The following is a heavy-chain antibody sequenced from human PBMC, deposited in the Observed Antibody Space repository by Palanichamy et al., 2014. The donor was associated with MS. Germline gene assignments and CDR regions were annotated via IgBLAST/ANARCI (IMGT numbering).Heavy chain of an antibody. D-gene: IGHD3-16*01. V-gene: IGHV3-7*01. CDR2: IKQDGSEK. Sequence: EVQLVESGGGLVRAGGSLRLSCAVSGFTCSSYWMGLGPPGVLGRGLEWVANIKQDGSEKYYVDSVKGRFTISRDNAKNSLYLQMNSLRAEDTAVYYCARDTYRFFDYWGQGTLVTVSS. CDR3: ARDTYRFFDY. CDR1: GFTCSSYW. J-gene: IGHJ4*02.